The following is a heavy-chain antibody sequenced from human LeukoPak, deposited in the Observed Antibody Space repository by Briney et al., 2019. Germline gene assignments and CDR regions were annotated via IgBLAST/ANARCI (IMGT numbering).Heavy chain of an antibody. J-gene: IGHJ3*02. V-gene: IGHV3-23*01. CDR2: ITGGGGIT. CDR1: GFTFRAYA. Sequence: GGSLRLSCVTSGFTFRAYAMSWVRQAPGKGLEWVSIITGGGGITYYADSVKGRFTISRDNSINTLYLQMNSLRADDTAIYYCAKSAGGNIYDASDMWGQGTMVTVS. CDR3: AKSAGGNIYDASDM. D-gene: IGHD6-13*01.